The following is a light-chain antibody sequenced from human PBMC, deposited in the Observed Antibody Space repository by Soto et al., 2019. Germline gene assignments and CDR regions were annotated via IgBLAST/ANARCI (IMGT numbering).Light chain of an antibody. CDR3: GSWDSSLSAYV. Sequence: QSALTQPPSVSGAPGQRVSISCTGSSSNIGAGYAVHWYKQIPGAAPKLLIYDDDKRPSGIPDRFSGSKSGTSATLGITGFQTGDEADYYCGSWDSSLSAYVFGTGTKLTVL. J-gene: IGLJ1*01. V-gene: IGLV1-51*01. CDR2: DDD. CDR1: SSNIGAGY.